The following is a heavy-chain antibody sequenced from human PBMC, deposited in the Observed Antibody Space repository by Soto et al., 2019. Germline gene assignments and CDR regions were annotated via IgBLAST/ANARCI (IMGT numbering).Heavy chain of an antibody. V-gene: IGHV4-34*01. CDR3: ATAGGITGTTYDY. CDR1: GGSFSGYY. J-gene: IGHJ4*02. CDR2: INHSGST. D-gene: IGHD1-7*01. Sequence: SETLSLTCAVYGGSFSGYYWSWIRQPPGKGLEWIGEINHSGSTNYNPSLKSRVTISVDTSKNQFSLKLSSVTAADTAVYYCATAGGITGTTYDYWGQGTLVTVSS.